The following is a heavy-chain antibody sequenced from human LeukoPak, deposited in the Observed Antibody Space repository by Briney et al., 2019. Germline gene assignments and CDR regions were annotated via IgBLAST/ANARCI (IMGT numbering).Heavy chain of an antibody. CDR2: INHSGST. CDR1: GGSFSGYY. D-gene: IGHD2-2*01. Sequence: SETLSLTCAVYGGSFSGYYWSWIRQPPGKGLEWIGEINHSGSTSYNPPLKSRVTISVDTSKNQFSLKLSSVTAADTAVYYCARGPLGYCSSTSCELSSIKMDYWGQGTLVTVSS. CDR3: ARGPLGYCSSTSCELSSIKMDY. V-gene: IGHV4-34*01. J-gene: IGHJ4*02.